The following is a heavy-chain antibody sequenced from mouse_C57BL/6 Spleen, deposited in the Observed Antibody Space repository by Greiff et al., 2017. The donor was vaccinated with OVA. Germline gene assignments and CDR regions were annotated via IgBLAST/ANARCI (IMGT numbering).Heavy chain of an antibody. CDR3: ARSPRVFGFDY. CDR1: GYAFSSSW. J-gene: IGHJ2*01. CDR2: IYPGDGDT. V-gene: IGHV1-82*01. D-gene: IGHD3-3*01. Sequence: VQLKESGPELVKPGASVKISCKASGYAFSSSWMNWVKQRPGKGLEWIGRIYPGDGDTNYNGKFKGKATLTADKSSSTAYMQLSSLTSEDSAVYFCARSPRVFGFDYWGQGTTLTVSS.